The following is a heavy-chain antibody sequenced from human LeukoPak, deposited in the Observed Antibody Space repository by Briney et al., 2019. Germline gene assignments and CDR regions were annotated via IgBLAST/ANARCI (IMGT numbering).Heavy chain of an antibody. Sequence: SETLSLTCTVSGGSISSSSYYWGWIRQPPGKGLEWIGSIYYSGSTNYNPSLKSRVTISVDTSKNQFSLKLSSVTAADTAVYYCARQVGDTDYYYYGMDVWGQGTTVTVSS. CDR3: ARQVGDTDYYYYGMDV. CDR1: GGSISSSSYY. D-gene: IGHD2-15*01. CDR2: IYYSGST. J-gene: IGHJ6*02. V-gene: IGHV4-39*01.